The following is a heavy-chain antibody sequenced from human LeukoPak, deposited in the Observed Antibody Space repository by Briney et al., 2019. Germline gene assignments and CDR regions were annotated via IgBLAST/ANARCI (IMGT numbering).Heavy chain of an antibody. J-gene: IGHJ4*02. CDR1: GFTFSSYA. CDR2: ISGDGSEA. V-gene: IGHV3-23*01. Sequence: PGGSLRLSCAASGFTFSSYAMSWVRQAPGKGLDWVSAISGDGSEAFYADSVKGRFTMSRDNSKNTLFLQVNSLRAEDTAVYYCAKDQSITSRASSLDYWGQGTLVTVSS. CDR3: AKDQSITSRASSLDY. D-gene: IGHD2-2*01.